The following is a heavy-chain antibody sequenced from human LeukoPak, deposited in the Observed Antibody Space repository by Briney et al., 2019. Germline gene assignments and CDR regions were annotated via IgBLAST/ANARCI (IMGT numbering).Heavy chain of an antibody. J-gene: IGHJ1*01. CDR2: ISYSGST. CDR1: GGSINSYY. CDR3: ARHGGRGYSGYDMEYFQH. V-gene: IGHV4-59*08. D-gene: IGHD5-12*01. Sequence: SETLSLTCTVSGGSINSYYWSWIRQPPGKGLEWIGYISYSGSTNFNPSLRSRVTISVDTSKNYFSLKLSSVTAADTAVYYCARHGGRGYSGYDMEYFQHWARAPWSPSPQ.